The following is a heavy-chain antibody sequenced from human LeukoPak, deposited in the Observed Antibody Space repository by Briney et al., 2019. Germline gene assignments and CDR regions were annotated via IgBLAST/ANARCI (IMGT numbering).Heavy chain of an antibody. J-gene: IGHJ4*02. CDR3: ARGEPYYYDTQPFFDY. Sequence: ASVKVSCKASGGTFSSYAISWVRQAPGQGLEWMGGIIPIFGTANYAQKFQGRVTITTDESTSTAYMELSSLRSEDTAVYYCARGEPYYYDTQPFFDYWGQGTLVTDSS. D-gene: IGHD3-22*01. CDR2: IIPIFGTA. V-gene: IGHV1-69*05. CDR1: GGTFSSYA.